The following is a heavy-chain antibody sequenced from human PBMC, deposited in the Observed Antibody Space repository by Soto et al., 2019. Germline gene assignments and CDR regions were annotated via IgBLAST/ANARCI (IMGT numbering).Heavy chain of an antibody. V-gene: IGHV4-34*01. CDR3: ARGRYCSGGICCARAAPNYYYMDV. Sequence: PSETLSLTCAVYGGSFSGYYWSWIRQPPGKGLEWIGEINHSGSTNYNPSLKSRVTISVDTSKNQFSLKLSSVTAADTAVYYCARGRYCSGGICCARAAPNYYYMDVWGKGTTVTVSS. CDR1: GGSFSGYY. J-gene: IGHJ6*03. CDR2: INHSGST. D-gene: IGHD2-15*01.